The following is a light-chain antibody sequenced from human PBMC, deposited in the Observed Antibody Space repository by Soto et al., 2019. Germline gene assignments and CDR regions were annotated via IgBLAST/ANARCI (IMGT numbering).Light chain of an antibody. CDR2: EVT. V-gene: IGLV2-14*01. CDR3: SSFTSSSFYV. Sequence: QSVLTQPASVSGSPGQSITISCTGTSSDLGGYNYVSWYQHHPGKAPKLIIYEVTNRPSGVSNRFSGSKSANTASLTISGLQAEDEADYYCSSFTSSSFYVFGTGTKLTVL. CDR1: SSDLGGYNY. J-gene: IGLJ1*01.